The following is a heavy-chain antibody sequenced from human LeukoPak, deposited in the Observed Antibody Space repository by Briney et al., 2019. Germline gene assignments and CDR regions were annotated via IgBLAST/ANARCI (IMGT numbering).Heavy chain of an antibody. J-gene: IGHJ3*02. CDR1: GYTFTGYY. D-gene: IGHD6-19*01. Sequence: ASVKVSCKASGYTFTGYYMHWVRQAPGQGLEWMGWINPNSGGTNYAQKFQGRVTMTRDTSISTAYMELSRLRSDDTAVYYCARSTVAGSSFGAFDIWGQGTMVTVSS. V-gene: IGHV1-2*02. CDR2: INPNSGGT. CDR3: ARSTVAGSSFGAFDI.